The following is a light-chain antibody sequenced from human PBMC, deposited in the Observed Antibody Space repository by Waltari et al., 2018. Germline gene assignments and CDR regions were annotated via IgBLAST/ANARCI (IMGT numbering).Light chain of an antibody. Sequence: DIVFTQSPAIPSLSPGERASLPCRASQSVTKYLAWYQQKPGQAPRLLIYDTSNRATGIPARFSGSGFGTDFTLTISSLEPEDFAVYYCQQRRDWPLTFGGGTKVEIK. CDR1: QSVTKY. J-gene: IGKJ4*01. CDR3: QQRRDWPLT. V-gene: IGKV3-11*01. CDR2: DTS.